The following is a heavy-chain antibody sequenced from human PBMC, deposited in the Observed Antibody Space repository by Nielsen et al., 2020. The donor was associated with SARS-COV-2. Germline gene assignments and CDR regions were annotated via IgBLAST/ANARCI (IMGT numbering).Heavy chain of an antibody. D-gene: IGHD1-26*01. CDR2: ISAYNGNT. J-gene: IGHJ6*02. CDR3: ARGGGSYPYYYYGMDV. V-gene: IGHV1-18*01. CDR1: GGTFSSYA. Sequence: ASVKVSCKASGGTFSSYAISWVRQAPGQGLEWMGWISAYNGNTNYAQKLQGRVTMTTDTSTSTAYMELRSLRSDDTAVYYCARGGGSYPYYYYGMDVWGQGTTVTVSS.